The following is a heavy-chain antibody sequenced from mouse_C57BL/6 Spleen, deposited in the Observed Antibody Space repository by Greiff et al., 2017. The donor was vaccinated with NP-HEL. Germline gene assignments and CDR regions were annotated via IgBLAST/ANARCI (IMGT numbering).Heavy chain of an antibody. CDR2: ISSGSSTI. J-gene: IGHJ2*01. D-gene: IGHD2-4*01. CDR1: GFTFSDYG. Sequence: DVQLVESGGVLVKPGGSLKLSCAASGFTFSDYGMHWVRQAPEKGLEWVAYISSGSSTIYYADTVKGRFTISRDNAKNTLFLQMTSLRSEDTAMYYCARHDYANYWGQGTTLTVSS. V-gene: IGHV5-17*01. CDR3: ARHDYANY.